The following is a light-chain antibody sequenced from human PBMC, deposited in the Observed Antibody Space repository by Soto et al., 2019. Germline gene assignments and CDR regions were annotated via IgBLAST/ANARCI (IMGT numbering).Light chain of an antibody. Sequence: EIVVTQSPATLSVSPGERATLSCRASQSVNTNFAWYQQKPGQAPRLLIYGASTRATGIPAGFSGSGSGAEFTLTISSLQSEDFAVYYCQQYNNWPSWTFGQGTKVDIK. CDR3: QQYNNWPSWT. J-gene: IGKJ1*01. CDR2: GAS. CDR1: QSVNTN. V-gene: IGKV3-15*01.